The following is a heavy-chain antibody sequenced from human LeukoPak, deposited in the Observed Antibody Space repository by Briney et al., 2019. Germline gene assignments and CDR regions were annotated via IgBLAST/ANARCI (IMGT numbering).Heavy chain of an antibody. CDR2: IYADGAT. Sequence: GGSLRLSCAASGITVSQNDMSWVRQAPGRGLEWVSLIYADGATHYANSVKGRFTISRDNSKNTVYLEMNSLRPEDTAVYFCARDRAGRKAWVEFDPWGQGTLVTVSS. CDR3: ARDRAGRKAWVEFDP. CDR1: GITVSQND. V-gene: IGHV3-66*02. D-gene: IGHD3-10*01. J-gene: IGHJ5*02.